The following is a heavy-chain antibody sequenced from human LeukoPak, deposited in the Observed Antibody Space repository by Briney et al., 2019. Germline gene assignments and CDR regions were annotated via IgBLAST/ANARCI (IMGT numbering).Heavy chain of an antibody. V-gene: IGHV1-18*01. D-gene: IGHD5-18*01. Sequence: ASVKVSCKPSGYTFTTYGISWVRQAPGQGLEWMGWISTYIGNTNYAQKFQDRVIMTTDTSTSTAYMELTSLRSDDTAVYYCARTWIQLFTPDFDLWGQGTLVTVSS. J-gene: IGHJ4*02. CDR2: ISTYIGNT. CDR3: ARTWIQLFTPDFDL. CDR1: GYTFTTYG.